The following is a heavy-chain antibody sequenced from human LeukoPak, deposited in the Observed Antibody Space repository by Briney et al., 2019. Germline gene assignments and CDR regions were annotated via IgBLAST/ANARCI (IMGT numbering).Heavy chain of an antibody. V-gene: IGHV4-59*01. CDR1: GGSISSYY. D-gene: IGHD2-8*02. J-gene: IGHJ4*02. CDR3: ARDLRKRGGLSFDY. Sequence: SETLSLTCTVSGGSISSYYWSWIRQPPGKGLEWIGYIYYSGSTNYNPSLKSRVTISVDTSKNQFSLKLSSVTAADTAVYYCARDLRKRGGLSFDYWGQGTLVIVSS. CDR2: IYYSGST.